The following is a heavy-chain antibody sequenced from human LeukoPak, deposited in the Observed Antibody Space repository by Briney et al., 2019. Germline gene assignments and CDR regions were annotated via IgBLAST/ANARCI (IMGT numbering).Heavy chain of an antibody. V-gene: IGHV4-39*01. CDR3: ARFHRNWEYFDY. D-gene: IGHD1-14*01. CDR2: IYYSGST. J-gene: IGHJ4*02. CDR1: GGSISSSSYY. Sequence: SETLSLTCTVSGGSISSSSYYWGWIRQPPGKGLEWIGSIYYSGSTYYNPSLKSRVTISVDTSKNQFSLKLSSVTAADTAVYYCARFHRNWEYFDYWGQGTLVTVSS.